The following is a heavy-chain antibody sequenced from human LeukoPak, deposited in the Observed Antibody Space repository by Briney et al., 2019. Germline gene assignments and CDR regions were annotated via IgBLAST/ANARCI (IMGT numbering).Heavy chain of an antibody. D-gene: IGHD6-13*01. V-gene: IGHV4-39*01. J-gene: IGHJ4*02. CDR2: LYYSGST. Sequence: ASETLSLTCSVSGGSISSSNYYWGWIRQPPGKGLEWIGNLYYSGSTYYYPSFKSRVTISVDTSKNQFSLKLTSVTAADTAVYYCASDRSSWNPGAPYWGQGTLVTVSS. CDR3: ASDRSSWNPGAPY. CDR1: GGSISSSNYY.